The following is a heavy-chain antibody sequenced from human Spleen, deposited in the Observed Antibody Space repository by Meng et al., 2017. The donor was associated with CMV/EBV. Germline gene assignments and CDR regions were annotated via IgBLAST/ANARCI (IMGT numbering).Heavy chain of an antibody. J-gene: IGHJ3*02. Sequence: GESLKISCAASGFTFSSYEMNWVRQAPGKGLEWVSYISSSGSTIYYADSVKGRFTVSRDNAKNSLFLQMNSLRAEDTAVYYCTRDINSDILTDAFDMWGQGTMVTVSS. CDR3: TRDINSDILTDAFDM. V-gene: IGHV3-48*03. D-gene: IGHD3-9*01. CDR1: GFTFSSYE. CDR2: ISSSGSTI.